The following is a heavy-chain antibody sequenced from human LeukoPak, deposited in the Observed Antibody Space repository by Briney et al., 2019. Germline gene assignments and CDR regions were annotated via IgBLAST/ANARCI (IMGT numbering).Heavy chain of an antibody. V-gene: IGHV3-11*04. Sequence: GGSLRLSCEASGFTFSDPYMSWIRQAPGKGLECLSYISSSGSTIYYADSVKGRFTISRDNAKNSLYLQMNSLRAEDTAVYYCARDLGSSWSNWFDPWGQGALVTVSS. J-gene: IGHJ5*02. CDR1: GFTFSDPY. CDR2: ISSSGSTI. CDR3: ARDLGSSWSNWFDP. D-gene: IGHD6-13*01.